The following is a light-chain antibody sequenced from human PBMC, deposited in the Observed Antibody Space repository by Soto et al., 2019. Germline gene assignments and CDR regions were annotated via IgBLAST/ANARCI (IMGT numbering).Light chain of an antibody. CDR3: QHYNNWHPWT. J-gene: IGKJ1*01. CDR1: QSVSRD. V-gene: IGKV3-15*01. CDR2: DAT. Sequence: EIVMTQSPATLSVSPGEGATLSCSASQSVSRDLAWYQQKPGQAPRLLIYDATTRATGIPARFSGSGSGTEFTLTISSLHSEDFAVYYCQHYNNWHPWTFGQGTRVEIK.